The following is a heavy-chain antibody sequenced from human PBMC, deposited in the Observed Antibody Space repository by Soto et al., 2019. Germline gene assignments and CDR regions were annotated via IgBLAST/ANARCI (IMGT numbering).Heavy chain of an antibody. CDR1: GYTFTSCD. J-gene: IGHJ4*02. V-gene: IGHV1-8*01. D-gene: IGHD3-9*01. CDR2: MNPNSGNT. Sequence: ASVKVYCKASGYTFTSCDINCVRQATGQGLEWMGWMNPNSGNTGYAQKFQGRVTMTRNTSISTAYMELSSLRSEDTAVYYCAGERAYFGDYWGQGTLVSVSS. CDR3: AGERAYFGDY.